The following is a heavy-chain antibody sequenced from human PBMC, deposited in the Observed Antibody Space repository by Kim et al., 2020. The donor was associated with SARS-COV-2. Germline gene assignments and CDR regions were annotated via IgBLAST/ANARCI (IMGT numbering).Heavy chain of an antibody. D-gene: IGHD3-10*01. CDR1: GFSLSTSGVG. V-gene: IGHV2-5*02. CDR2: IYWDDDK. J-gene: IGHJ5*02. Sequence: SGPTLVNPTQTLTLTCTFSGFSLSTSGVGVGWIRQPPGKALEWLALIYWDDDKRYSPSLKSRLTITKDTSKNQVVLTMTNMDPVDTATYYCAHINLEYGSGSYFPFRWVCPFDPWGQGTLVTVSS. CDR3: AHINLEYGSGSYFPFRWVCPFDP.